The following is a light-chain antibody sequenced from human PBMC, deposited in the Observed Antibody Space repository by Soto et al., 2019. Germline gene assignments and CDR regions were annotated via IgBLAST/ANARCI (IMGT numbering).Light chain of an antibody. Sequence: QSALTQPRSVSGSPGQSVTISCTGTSSDVGGYNHVSWYQQHPGKAPKLMISDVSKRPSGVPDRFFGSKSGNTASLTISGLQVEDEADYYCCSFSRSFTDYVFGSGTKLTVL. CDR1: SSDVGGYNH. CDR3: CSFSRSFTDYV. J-gene: IGLJ1*01. V-gene: IGLV2-11*01. CDR2: DVS.